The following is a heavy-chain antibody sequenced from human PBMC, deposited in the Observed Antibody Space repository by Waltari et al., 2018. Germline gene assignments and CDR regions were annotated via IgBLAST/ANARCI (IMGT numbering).Heavy chain of an antibody. CDR1: GGSFSGYY. V-gene: IGHV4-34*01. Sequence: QVQLQQWGAGLLKPSETLSLICAVHGGSFSGYYWSWIRQPPGKGLEWIGEINNSGSTNYTPSLKSRVTISVDMSKNQFSLKLTSVTAAYTAVYYCATSYNSSWYVYWGQGTLVTVSS. D-gene: IGHD6-13*01. J-gene: IGHJ4*02. CDR2: INNSGST. CDR3: ATSYNSSWYVY.